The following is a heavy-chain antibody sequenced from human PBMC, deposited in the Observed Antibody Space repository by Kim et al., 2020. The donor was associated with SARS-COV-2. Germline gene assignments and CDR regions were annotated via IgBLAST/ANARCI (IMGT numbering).Heavy chain of an antibody. V-gene: IGHV3-30*18. CDR1: GFTFSSYG. J-gene: IGHJ4*02. CDR2: ISYDGSNK. Sequence: GGSLRLSCAASGFTFSSYGMHWVRQAPGKGLEWVAVISYDGSNKYYADSVKGRFTISRDNSKNTLYLQMNSLRAEDTAVYYCAKTHNTGYYFDYWGQGTLVTVSS. D-gene: IGHD5-18*01. CDR3: AKTHNTGYYFDY.